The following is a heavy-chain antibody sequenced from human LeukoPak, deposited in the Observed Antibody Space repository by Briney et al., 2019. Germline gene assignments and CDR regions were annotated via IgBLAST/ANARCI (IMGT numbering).Heavy chain of an antibody. CDR3: ATMSIAAGNDY. D-gene: IGHD6-6*01. V-gene: IGHV4-59*08. Sequence: SETLSLTCTVSGGSISSYYWSWIRQHPGKGLEWIGYIYYSGSTNYNPSLKSRVTISVDTSKNQFSLKLNSVTDADTAVYYCATMSIAAGNDYWGQGTLVTVSS. CDR2: IYYSGST. J-gene: IGHJ4*02. CDR1: GGSISSYY.